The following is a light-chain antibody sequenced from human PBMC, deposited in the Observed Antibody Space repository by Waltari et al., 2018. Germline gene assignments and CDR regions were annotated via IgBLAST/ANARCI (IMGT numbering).Light chain of an antibody. J-gene: IGLJ3*02. CDR2: DVN. Sequence: QSAPTQPASVSGYLGQSITISCTGTSSDIGASTYVSWCQQHPGKAPKVLIFDVNNRPSGVSDRFSASKSGNTASLTISGLQAEDEADYYCGSYTSSSTWVFGGGTKVTV. V-gene: IGLV2-14*01. CDR3: GSYTSSSTWV. CDR1: SSDIGASTY.